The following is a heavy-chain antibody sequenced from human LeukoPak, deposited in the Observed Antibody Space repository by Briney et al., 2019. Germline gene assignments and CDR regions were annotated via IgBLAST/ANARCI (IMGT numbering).Heavy chain of an antibody. V-gene: IGHV4-39*07. Sequence: PSETLSLTCIVSGGSSSSYSWGWIRQPPGKGLEWIGSYSHTGSTYYNPSLKSRVTISVDTSKNQFSLKLSSVTAADTAVYYCARESGQCSSTSCYGYYYYYMDVWGKGTTVTVSS. J-gene: IGHJ6*03. D-gene: IGHD2-2*01. CDR3: ARESGQCSSTSCYGYYYYYMDV. CDR1: GGSSSSYS. CDR2: YSHTGST.